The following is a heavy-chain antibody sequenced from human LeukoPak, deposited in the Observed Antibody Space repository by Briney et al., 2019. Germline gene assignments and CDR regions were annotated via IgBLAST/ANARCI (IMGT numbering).Heavy chain of an antibody. CDR3: VRHDIAVAGGFGMDV. Sequence: SETLSLTCTVSGGSINSRKYNWGWIRPPPGREREWIASISFGGRTYYSPSLKSRVTISADMSKNQFSLRESSVTAADSAVYFCVRHDIAVAGGFGMDVWGQGTTVTVSS. CDR1: GGSINSRKYN. J-gene: IGHJ6*02. V-gene: IGHV4-39*01. D-gene: IGHD6-19*01. CDR2: ISFGGRT.